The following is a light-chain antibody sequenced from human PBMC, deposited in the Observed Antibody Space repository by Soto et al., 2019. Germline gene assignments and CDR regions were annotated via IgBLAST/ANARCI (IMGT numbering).Light chain of an antibody. V-gene: IGKV1-5*03. Sequence: DIQMTQSPSTLSASVGDRVTITCRARQSISTRLAWYQQKPGKAPKLLIYKASSLEGGVASRFSGSGSGTEFTLTNSSLQPDDSATYYCQQYISRWTFGQGTKVEIK. J-gene: IGKJ1*01. CDR3: QQYISRWT. CDR2: KAS. CDR1: QSISTR.